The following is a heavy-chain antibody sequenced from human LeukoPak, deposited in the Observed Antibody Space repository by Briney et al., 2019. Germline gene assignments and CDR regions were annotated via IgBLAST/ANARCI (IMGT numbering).Heavy chain of an antibody. D-gene: IGHD1-26*01. CDR2: ISSSSSYI. V-gene: IGHV3-21*01. CDR1: GFTLSSYS. J-gene: IGHJ4*02. CDR3: AREQGSESYLGEGIDY. Sequence: GGSLRLSCAASGFTLSSYSMHWVRQAPGKGLEWVSSISSSSSYIYYADSVKGRFTISRDNAKNSLYLQMNSLRAEDTAVYYCAREQGSESYLGEGIDYWGQGTLVTVSS.